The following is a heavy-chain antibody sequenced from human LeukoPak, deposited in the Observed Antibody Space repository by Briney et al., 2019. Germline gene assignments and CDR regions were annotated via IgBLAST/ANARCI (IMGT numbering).Heavy chain of an antibody. CDR2: IYYTGKI. D-gene: IGHD6-19*01. V-gene: IGHV4-59*08. CDR3: VRRDTGWNYFDY. CDR1: GGSINSHY. J-gene: IGHJ4*02. Sequence: SETLSLTCAVSGGSINSHYWGWIRQPPGKGLQWIGDIYYTGKINHNPSLKSRVTITLDTSKDHLSLNLTSVLAADTAIYYCVRRDTGWNYFDYWGQGILVTVSS.